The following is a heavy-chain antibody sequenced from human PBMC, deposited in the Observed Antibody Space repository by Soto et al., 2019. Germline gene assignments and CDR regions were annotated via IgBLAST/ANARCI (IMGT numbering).Heavy chain of an antibody. Sequence: QVQLVQSGAEVKKPGASVKVSCKASGYTFTSYAMHWVRQAPGQRLEWMGWINAGNGNTKYSQKFQGRVTITRDTSASTSYMEPSSLRSEDRGVYYCARDQGGAPDSWGQGTLVTVSS. CDR1: GYTFTSYA. J-gene: IGHJ5*01. CDR2: INAGNGNT. V-gene: IGHV1-3*01. CDR3: ARDQGGAPDS. D-gene: IGHD3-16*01.